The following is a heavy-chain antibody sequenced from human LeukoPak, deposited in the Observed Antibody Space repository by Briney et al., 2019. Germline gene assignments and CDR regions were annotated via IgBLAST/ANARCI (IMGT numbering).Heavy chain of an antibody. V-gene: IGHV4-34*01. CDR2: ISHSGST. CDR1: GGSFSDYF. Sequence: PSETLSLTCAVYGGSFSDYFWSWIRQPPGKGLEWIGEISHSGSTTYNPSLRSRVTISGDTSKKQFSLKLSSVTAADSAVYYCARVRPIPTIFFSSGYSDAFDIWGQGTMVTVSS. J-gene: IGHJ3*02. CDR3: ARVRPIPTIFFSSGYSDAFDI. D-gene: IGHD3-22*01.